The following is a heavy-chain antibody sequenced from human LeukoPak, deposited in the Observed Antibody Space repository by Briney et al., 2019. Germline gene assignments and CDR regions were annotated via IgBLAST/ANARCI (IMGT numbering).Heavy chain of an antibody. CDR1: GFTVSSNY. D-gene: IGHD1-26*01. Sequence: PGGSLRLSCTVSGFTVSSNYMSWVRQALGKGLEWVSVFHSGDTTYYADSVKGRFTISRDNSKNTLYLQMNSLRAEDTAVYYCAKGDIVGATSVHYWGQGTLVTVSS. CDR2: FHSGDTT. V-gene: IGHV3-53*01. CDR3: AKGDIVGATSVHY. J-gene: IGHJ4*02.